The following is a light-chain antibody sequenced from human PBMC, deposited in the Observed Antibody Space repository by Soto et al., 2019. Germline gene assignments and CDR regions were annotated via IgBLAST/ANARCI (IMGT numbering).Light chain of an antibody. V-gene: IGKV3-15*01. CDR1: QSVSSN. J-gene: IGKJ4*01. Sequence: EIVMTQSPATLSVSPGERATLSCRASQSVSSNLAWYQQKPGQAPRLLIYGASTRATGIPARFSGSGSGTEFTLTISSLQSEDFAVYYCQQKNNWPPLTFSGGTKVEIK. CDR3: QQKNNWPPLT. CDR2: GAS.